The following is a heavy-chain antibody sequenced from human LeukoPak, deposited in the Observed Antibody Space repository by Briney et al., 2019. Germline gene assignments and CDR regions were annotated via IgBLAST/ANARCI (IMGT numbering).Heavy chain of an antibody. CDR1: GFSFSDYS. CDR2: ITISSSII. CDR3: ARDLSDDYSLDY. Sequence: GGSLRLSCAASGFSFSDYSMNWVRQAPGKGLEWVSSITISSSIIYYADSVKGRFTISRDNAKNSLFLQMNSLRAEDTAVYFCARDLSDDYSLDYWGQGILVSVSS. J-gene: IGHJ4*02. V-gene: IGHV3-21*01. D-gene: IGHD3-16*01.